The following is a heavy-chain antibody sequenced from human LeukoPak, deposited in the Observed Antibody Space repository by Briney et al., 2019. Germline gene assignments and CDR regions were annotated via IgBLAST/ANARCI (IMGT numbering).Heavy chain of an antibody. Sequence: GRSLRLSCAASGFTFSSYAMHWVRQAPGKGLEWVAVIWYDGSNKYYADSVKGRFTISRDNSKNTLYLQMNSLRAEDTAVYYCARDSSGSYPMYYFDYWGQGTLVTVSS. J-gene: IGHJ4*02. D-gene: IGHD1-26*01. CDR3: ARDSSGSYPMYYFDY. V-gene: IGHV3-33*08. CDR1: GFTFSSYA. CDR2: IWYDGSNK.